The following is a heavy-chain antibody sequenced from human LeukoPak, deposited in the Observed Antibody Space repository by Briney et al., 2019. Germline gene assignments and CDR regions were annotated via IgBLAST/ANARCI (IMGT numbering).Heavy chain of an antibody. Sequence: PGRSLRLSCAASGFTFDDYAMHWVRQAPGKGLEWVSGISRNSGSIGYADSVKGRFTISRDNAKNSLYLQMNSLRAEDTALYYCAKGFHSGSRSRMDVWGQGTTVTVSS. V-gene: IGHV3-9*01. CDR1: GFTFDDYA. CDR3: AKGFHSGSRSRMDV. J-gene: IGHJ6*02. CDR2: ISRNSGSI. D-gene: IGHD5-12*01.